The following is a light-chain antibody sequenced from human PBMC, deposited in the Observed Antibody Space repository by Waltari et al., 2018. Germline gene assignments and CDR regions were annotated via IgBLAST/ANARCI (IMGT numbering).Light chain of an antibody. CDR1: QRLTKNY. V-gene: IGKV3-20*01. J-gene: IGKJ2*01. Sequence: VLTQSPGTLSLSPAERATLSCRASQRLTKNYLSWYQQKPGQDPRLLIYGASSRAAGSPDRFSSSRSGTDFTLTISRLEPEDFAVYYCQQYGSSIMHTFGQGTKLEIK. CDR3: QQYGSSIMHT. CDR2: GAS.